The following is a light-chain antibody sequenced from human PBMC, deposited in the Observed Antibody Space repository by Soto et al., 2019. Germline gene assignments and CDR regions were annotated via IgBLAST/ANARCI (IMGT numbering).Light chain of an antibody. CDR2: GAS. Sequence: EIVMTQSPATLSVSPGGRATLSCRASQSVSSNLAWYQQKPGQAPRLLIYGASTRATGIPARFSGSGSGTEFTLTISSLQSEDFAVYYCQQHFNGPITLGQGTRLE. J-gene: IGKJ5*01. V-gene: IGKV3-15*01. CDR1: QSVSSN. CDR3: QQHFNGPIT.